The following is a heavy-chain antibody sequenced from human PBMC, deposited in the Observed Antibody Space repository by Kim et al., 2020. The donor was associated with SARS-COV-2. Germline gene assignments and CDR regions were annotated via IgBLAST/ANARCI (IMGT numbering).Heavy chain of an antibody. CDR3: ARDVYDLWCGYLTVYYYGMDV. D-gene: IGHD3-3*01. Sequence: ASVKVSCKASGYTFTSYYIRWVRQAPGQGLEWMGLINAYDGNTNYAQKLQGRVTMTTDTSTSTAYMELRSLRSDDTAVYYCARDVYDLWCGYLTVYYYGMDVWGQGTTVTVSS. CDR1: GYTFTSYY. V-gene: IGHV1-18*01. CDR2: INAYDGNT. J-gene: IGHJ6*02.